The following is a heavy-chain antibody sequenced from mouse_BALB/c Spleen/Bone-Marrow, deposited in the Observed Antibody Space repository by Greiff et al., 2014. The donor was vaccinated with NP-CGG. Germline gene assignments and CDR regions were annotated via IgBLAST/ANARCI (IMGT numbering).Heavy chain of an antibody. CDR1: GFTFSNYA. D-gene: IGHD2-3*01. Sequence: DVKLVESGGGLVKPGGSLKLSCAASGFTFSNYAMSWVRQTPEKRLEWVAIISSGGSYTYYPDSVMGRFTISRDNAKTILYLQMSSLRSEDTAMYYCARQDGFDYWGQGTTLTVSS. CDR3: ARQDGFDY. J-gene: IGHJ2*01. V-gene: IGHV5-9-3*01. CDR2: ISSGGSYT.